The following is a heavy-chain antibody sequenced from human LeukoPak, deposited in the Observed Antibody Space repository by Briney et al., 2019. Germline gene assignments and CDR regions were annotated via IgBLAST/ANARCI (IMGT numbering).Heavy chain of an antibody. CDR1: GFTFSSYA. V-gene: IGHV3-23*01. J-gene: IGHJ4*02. CDR3: AKGDVVVVAIDY. Sequence: PGGSLRLSCAASGFTFSSYAMSWVRQAPGRGLEWVSAISGSGGSTYYADSVKGRFTISRDNSKNTLYLQMNSLRAEDTAVYYCAKGDVVVVAIDYWGQGTLVTVSS. CDR2: ISGSGGST. D-gene: IGHD2-15*01.